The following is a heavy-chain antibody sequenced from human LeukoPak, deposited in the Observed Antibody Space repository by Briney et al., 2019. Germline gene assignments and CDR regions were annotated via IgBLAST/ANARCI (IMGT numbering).Heavy chain of an antibody. D-gene: IGHD1-1*01. CDR3: ARDGRLMGPYDF. CDR1: GFTFSRWS. CDR2: ISSNGGST. V-gene: IGHV3-64*01. Sequence: GGSLRLSCAASGFTFSRWSMHWVRQAPGKGLEYVSAISSNGGSTYYANSVKGRFTISRDNSRNTVYLQMGSLRAEDTAVYYCARDGRLMGPYDFWGQGTLVTVSS. J-gene: IGHJ4*02.